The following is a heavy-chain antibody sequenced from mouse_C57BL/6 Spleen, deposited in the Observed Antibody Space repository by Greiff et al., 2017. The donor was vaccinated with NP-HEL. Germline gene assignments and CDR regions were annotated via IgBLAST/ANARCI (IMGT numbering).Heavy chain of an antibody. J-gene: IGHJ4*01. V-gene: IGHV2-2*01. D-gene: IGHD4-1*01. Sequence: QVQLKESGPGLVQPSQSLSITCTVSGFSLTSYGVHWVRQSPGKGLEWLGVIWSGGSTDYNAAFISRLSISKDNSKSQVFFKMNSLQADDTAIYYCARTGTRIDYYAMDYWGQGTSVTVSS. CDR2: IWSGGST. CDR3: ARTGTRIDYYAMDY. CDR1: GFSLTSYG.